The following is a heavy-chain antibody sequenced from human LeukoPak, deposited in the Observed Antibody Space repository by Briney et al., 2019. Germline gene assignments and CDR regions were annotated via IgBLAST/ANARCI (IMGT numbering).Heavy chain of an antibody. CDR1: GCTFSSYA. Sequence: GGSLRLSCADSGCTFSSYAMQWVRQAPGKGLEWVAVISYDGSNKYYADSVKGRFTISRDNSKNTLYLQMNSLRAEDTAVYYCAREAGDSYFVYWGQRTLVTVSS. J-gene: IGHJ4*02. CDR3: AREAGDSYFVY. D-gene: IGHD3-10*01. CDR2: ISYDGSNK. V-gene: IGHV3-30-3*01.